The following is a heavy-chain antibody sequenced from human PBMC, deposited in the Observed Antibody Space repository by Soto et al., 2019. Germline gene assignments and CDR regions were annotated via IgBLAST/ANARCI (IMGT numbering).Heavy chain of an antibody. CDR2: IIPIFGTA. J-gene: IGHJ4*02. CDR3: ASAAYSRSYSLYSH. Sequence: GASVKVSCKASGGTFSSYAISWVRQAPGQGLEWMGGIIPIFGTANYAQKFQGRVTITADESTSTAYMELSSPRSEDTAVYYCASAAYSRSYSLYSHWGQGTLVTVSS. CDR1: GGTFSSYA. V-gene: IGHV1-69*13. D-gene: IGHD1-26*01.